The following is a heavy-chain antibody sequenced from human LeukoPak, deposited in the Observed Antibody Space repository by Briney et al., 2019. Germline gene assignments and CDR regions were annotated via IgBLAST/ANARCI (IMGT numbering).Heavy chain of an antibody. J-gene: IGHJ3*02. CDR3: AKDRAVDYGILTDNAFDI. Sequence: GGSLRLSCAASGFTFSSYGMHWVRQAPGKGLEWVAVISYDGSNKYYADSVKGRFTISRDNSKNTLYLQMNSLRAEDTAVYYCAKDRAVDYGILTDNAFDIWGQGTMVTVSS. V-gene: IGHV3-30*18. CDR2: ISYDGSNK. CDR1: GFTFSSYG. D-gene: IGHD3-9*01.